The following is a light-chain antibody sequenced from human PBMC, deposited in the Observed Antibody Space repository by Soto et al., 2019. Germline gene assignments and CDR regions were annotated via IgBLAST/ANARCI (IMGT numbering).Light chain of an antibody. CDR1: SSDVGGYNY. CDR3: SSYTSSSSRAVV. V-gene: IGLV2-14*01. Sequence: QSALTQPASVSGSPGQSITISCTGTSSDVGGYNYVSWYQQHPGKAPKLMIYDVSNRPSGVSNRFSGSKSGNTASLTISGLQAEYEADYYCSSYTSSSSRAVVFGGGTKLTVL. J-gene: IGLJ3*02. CDR2: DVS.